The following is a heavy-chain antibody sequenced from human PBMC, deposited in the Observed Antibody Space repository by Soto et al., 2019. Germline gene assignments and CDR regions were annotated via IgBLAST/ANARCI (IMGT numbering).Heavy chain of an antibody. Sequence: ESGGGVVQPGRSLRLSCAASGFTFSSYAMHWVRQAPGKGLEWVAVISYDGSNKYYADSVKGRFTISRDNSKNKLYLQMNGLRAEATAVYYCARGATVTTNYYYYGMDVWGQGTTVTVSS. CDR1: GFTFSSYA. V-gene: IGHV3-30-3*01. J-gene: IGHJ6*02. D-gene: IGHD4-17*01. CDR3: ARGATVTTNYYYYGMDV. CDR2: ISYDGSNK.